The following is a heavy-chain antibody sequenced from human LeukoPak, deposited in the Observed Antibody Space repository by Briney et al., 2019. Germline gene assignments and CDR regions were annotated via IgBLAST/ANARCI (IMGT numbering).Heavy chain of an antibody. Sequence: SETLSLTCAVSGGSISSGGYSWSWIRQPPGKGLEWIGYIYHSGSTYYNPSLKSRVTISVDRSKNQFSLKLSSVTAADTAVYYCARKMLTWNYFDYWGQGTLVTASS. J-gene: IGHJ4*02. CDR1: GGSISSGGYS. D-gene: IGHD1-1*01. V-gene: IGHV4-30-2*01. CDR3: ARKMLTWNYFDY. CDR2: IYHSGST.